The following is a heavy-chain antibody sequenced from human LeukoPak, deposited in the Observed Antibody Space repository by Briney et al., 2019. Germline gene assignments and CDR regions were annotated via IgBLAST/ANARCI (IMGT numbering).Heavy chain of an antibody. CDR3: ARVSIARDYFDY. J-gene: IGHJ4*02. D-gene: IGHD3-22*01. CDR2: IYYSGST. CDR1: GGSISSSSYY. V-gene: IGHV4-39*07. Sequence: PSETLSLTCTVSGGSISSSSYYWGWIRQPPGKGLEWIGSIYYSGSTYYNPSLKSRVTISVDTSKNQFSLKLSSVTAADTAVYYCARVSIARDYFDYWGQGTLVTVSS.